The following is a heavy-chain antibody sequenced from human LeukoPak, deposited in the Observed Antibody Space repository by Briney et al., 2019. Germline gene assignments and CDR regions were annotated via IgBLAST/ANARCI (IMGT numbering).Heavy chain of an antibody. Sequence: GRSLRLSCAASGFTFSSYAMHWVRQAPGKGLEWVSAISSNGDITYYADSVRGRFTISRDNSKNTVFLQMNSLRADDTAVYYCATVKRDCSGGTCYSYDYWGQGTLVTVSS. CDR1: GFTFSSYA. V-gene: IGHV3-23*01. J-gene: IGHJ4*02. CDR3: ATVKRDCSGGTCYSYDY. CDR2: ISSNGDIT. D-gene: IGHD2-15*01.